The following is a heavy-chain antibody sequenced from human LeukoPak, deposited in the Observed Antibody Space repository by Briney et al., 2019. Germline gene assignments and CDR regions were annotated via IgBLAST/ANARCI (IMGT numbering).Heavy chain of an antibody. J-gene: IGHJ4*02. V-gene: IGHV3-23*01. Sequence: GGSLRLSCAASGLAFSSYAMSWVRQAPGKGLEWVSTISVASNTFYADSVKGRFTISRDNSRNTVYLQMTSLRADDTAVYYCADYGASGVRNNFYWGQGTLVTVSS. CDR3: ADYGASGVRNNFY. CDR1: GLAFSSYA. CDR2: ISVASNT. D-gene: IGHD3-10*01.